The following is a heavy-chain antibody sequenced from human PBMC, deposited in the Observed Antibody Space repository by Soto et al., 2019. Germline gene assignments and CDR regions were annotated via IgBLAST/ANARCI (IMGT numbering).Heavy chain of an antibody. J-gene: IGHJ6*02. V-gene: IGHV3-30-3*01. CDR3: XXXXXXXXXXXXXXXXXXMDV. CDR2: ISYDGSNK. CDR1: GFTFSSYA. Sequence: QVQLVESGGGLVQPGRSLRLSCAASGFTFSSYAMHWVRQAPGKGLEWVAXISYDGSNKYYADSVKGRFTISRDNSXXXXXXXXXXXXXXXXXXXXXXXXXXXXXXXXXXXXXXXMDVWGQGTTVTVSS.